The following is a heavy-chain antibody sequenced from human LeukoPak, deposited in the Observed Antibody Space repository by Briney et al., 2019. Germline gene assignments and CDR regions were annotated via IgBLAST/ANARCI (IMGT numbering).Heavy chain of an antibody. D-gene: IGHD2-2*01. CDR3: ARLEGYCSSTSCLDAFDI. Sequence: SETLSLTCAVSGYSISSGYYWGWIRQPPGKGLEWIGSIYHSGSTYYNPSLMSRVTISVDTSKNQFSLKLSSVTAADTAVYYCARLEGYCSSTSCLDAFDIWGQGTMVTVSS. CDR2: IYHSGST. V-gene: IGHV4-38-2*01. CDR1: GYSISSGYY. J-gene: IGHJ3*02.